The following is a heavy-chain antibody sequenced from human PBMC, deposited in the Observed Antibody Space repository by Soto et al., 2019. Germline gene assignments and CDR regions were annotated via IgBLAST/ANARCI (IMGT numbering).Heavy chain of an antibody. Sequence: EVQLVESGGGLVQPGGSLRLSCEASGFTFRNYDMHWVRQGTGKGLEWVSGISAAGDPDYADSVEGRLTISRENAQNSFFLQMNSLRVGDTVVYYCARTDSDFYGLDVWGQGTTVIVSS. D-gene: IGHD4-4*01. CDR1: GFTFRNYD. CDR3: ARTDSDFYGLDV. J-gene: IGHJ6*02. V-gene: IGHV3-13*05. CDR2: ISAAGDP.